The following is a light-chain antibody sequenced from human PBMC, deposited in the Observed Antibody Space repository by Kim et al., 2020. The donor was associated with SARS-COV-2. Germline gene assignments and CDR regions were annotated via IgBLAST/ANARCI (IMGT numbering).Light chain of an antibody. CDR3: AAWDDSLNGAV. CDR2: SNN. J-gene: IGLJ7*01. Sequence: GQRVTISCYSSSSNIGSNTVNWDQQLPGTAPKLLIYSNNQRPSGVPDRFSGSKSGTSASLAISGLQSEDEADYYCAAWDDSLNGAVFGGGTQLTVL. V-gene: IGLV1-44*01. CDR1: SSNIGSNT.